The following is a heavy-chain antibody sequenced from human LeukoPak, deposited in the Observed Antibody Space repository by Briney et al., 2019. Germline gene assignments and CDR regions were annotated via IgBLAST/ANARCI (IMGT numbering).Heavy chain of an antibody. J-gene: IGHJ4*02. CDR2: IRTTAEGANYA. Sequence: GGSLRLSSAASGFTFTDYPMNWVRQAPGKGLEGVSNIRTTAEGANYAYYADSVKGRVTISRDDAKNTLYLHMNSLRDDDTAVYYCATDQRYAFDYWGQGILVTVSS. CDR1: GFTFTDYP. CDR3: ATDQRYAFDY. V-gene: IGHV3-48*02. D-gene: IGHD3-9*01.